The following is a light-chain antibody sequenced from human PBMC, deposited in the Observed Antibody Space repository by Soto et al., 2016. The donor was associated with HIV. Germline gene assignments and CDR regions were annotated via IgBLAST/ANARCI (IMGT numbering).Light chain of an antibody. Sequence: VLTQSPLSLSVTLGQPASISCRSSQSLVHSDGNTYLNWFQQRPGQSPRPLIHKVSNRDSGVPERFTGSGSGTEFTLRISRVEAEDVGVYYCMQGTDWLWTFGQGTKVEIK. CDR1: QSLVHSDGNTY. J-gene: IGKJ1*01. V-gene: IGKV2-30*02. CDR3: MQGTDWLWT. CDR2: KVS.